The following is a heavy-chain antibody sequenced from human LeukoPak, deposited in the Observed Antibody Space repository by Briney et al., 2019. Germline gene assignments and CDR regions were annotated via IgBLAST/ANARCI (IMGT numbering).Heavy chain of an antibody. D-gene: IGHD3-22*01. V-gene: IGHV1-2*02. Sequence: ASVKVSCKASGYTFTGYYMHWVRQAPGQGLEWMGWMNPNSGGTNYAQKFQGRVTMTRDTSISTAYMELSRLRSDDTAVYYCATYYYDSSGYYYIDYWGQGTLVTVSS. CDR2: MNPNSGGT. J-gene: IGHJ4*02. CDR3: ATYYYDSSGYYYIDY. CDR1: GYTFTGYY.